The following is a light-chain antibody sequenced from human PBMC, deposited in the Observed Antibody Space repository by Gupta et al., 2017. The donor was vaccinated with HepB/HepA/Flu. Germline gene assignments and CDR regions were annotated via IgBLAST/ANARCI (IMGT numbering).Light chain of an antibody. V-gene: IGKV3-11*01. Sequence: EIVLTQSPATLSLSPGERATLSCRAGQSVTGYLAWYQQKPCQAPRLLIYDASNRATGIPARFSGSGSGTDFTLTISSLEPEDFAVYYCQQRSNWPLTFGGGTKVEIK. J-gene: IGKJ4*01. CDR3: QQRSNWPLT. CDR1: QSVTGY. CDR2: DAS.